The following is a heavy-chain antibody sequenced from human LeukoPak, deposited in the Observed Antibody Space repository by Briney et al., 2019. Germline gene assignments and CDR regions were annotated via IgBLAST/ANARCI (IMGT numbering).Heavy chain of an antibody. J-gene: IGHJ6*03. V-gene: IGHV3-23*01. Sequence: GGSLRLSCAASGFTFSSYAMSWVRQAPGKGLEWVSAISGSGGSTYYADSVKGRFTISRDNSKNTLYLQMNSLRAEDTAVYYRAKGPSQHYYYMDVWGKGTTVTVSS. CDR3: AKGPSQHYYYMDV. CDR1: GFTFSSYA. CDR2: ISGSGGST.